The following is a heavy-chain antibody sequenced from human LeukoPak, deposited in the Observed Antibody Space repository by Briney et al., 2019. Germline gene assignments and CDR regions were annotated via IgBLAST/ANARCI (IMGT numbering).Heavy chain of an antibody. Sequence: GGSLRLSCAASGFTFDDYAMHWDRQAPGKSLEWVSLISGDGTSTYYADSVEGRFTITRDNSKNSLYLQVNSLTTEDTALYYCAKDMGPLGTIWLDYWGQGTLVTVSS. CDR2: ISGDGTST. D-gene: IGHD3-3*01. CDR1: GFTFDDYA. CDR3: AKDMGPLGTIWLDY. V-gene: IGHV3-43*02. J-gene: IGHJ4*02.